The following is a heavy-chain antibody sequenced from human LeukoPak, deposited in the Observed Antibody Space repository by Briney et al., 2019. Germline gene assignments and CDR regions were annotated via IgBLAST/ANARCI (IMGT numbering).Heavy chain of an antibody. Sequence: GESLKISCKGSGYSFTSYWIGWVRQMPGKGLEWMGIIYPGDSDTRYSPSFQGQVTISADKSISTAYLQWSSLKASDTAMYYFARHVVRPRYSSSWHVGYFDYWGQGTLVTVSS. CDR2: IYPGDSDT. D-gene: IGHD6-13*01. V-gene: IGHV5-51*01. J-gene: IGHJ4*02. CDR3: ARHVVRPRYSSSWHVGYFDY. CDR1: GYSFTSYW.